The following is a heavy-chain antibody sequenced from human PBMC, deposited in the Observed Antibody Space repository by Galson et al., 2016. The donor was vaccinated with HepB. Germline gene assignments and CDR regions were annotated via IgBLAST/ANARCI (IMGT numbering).Heavy chain of an antibody. V-gene: IGHV1-18*01. Sequence: SVKVSCKASGYVFTSYAISWVRQAPGRGLEWMGWISTFNGRTNYAQRFQGRVTMTTDTPTTTAHMELTRLTSDDTAVYYCARAGSSSWTNWFPPWGQGTLVTVSS. D-gene: IGHD6-13*01. CDR2: ISTFNGRT. CDR1: GYVFTSYA. J-gene: IGHJ5*02. CDR3: ARAGSSSWTNWFPP.